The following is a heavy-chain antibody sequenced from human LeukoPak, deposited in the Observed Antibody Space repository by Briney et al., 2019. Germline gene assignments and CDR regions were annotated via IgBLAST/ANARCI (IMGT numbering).Heavy chain of an antibody. J-gene: IGHJ4*02. CDR3: ARDLVVAANY. CDR1: GFTFSSYS. Sequence: GGSLRLSCAASGFTFSSYSMNWVRQAPGKGLEWVSSISSSSSYIYYADSVKGRFTISRDNAKNSLYLQMDSLRAEDTAVYYCARDLVVAANYWGQGTLVTVSS. D-gene: IGHD2-15*01. CDR2: ISSSSSYI. V-gene: IGHV3-21*01.